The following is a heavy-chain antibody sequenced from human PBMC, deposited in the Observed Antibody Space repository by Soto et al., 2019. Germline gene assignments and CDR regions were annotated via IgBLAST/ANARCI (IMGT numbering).Heavy chain of an antibody. CDR1: GFSLSTSGVG. D-gene: IGHD2-21*01. Sequence: SGPTLVNPTQTLTLTCTFSGFSLSTSGVGVAWILHPPGKALEWLALIYWDDDKRYSPSLKSRLTITKDTSKNQVVLTMTNMDPVDTATYYCAHMTIKVGIVWFDPWGQGTLVTVSS. J-gene: IGHJ5*02. V-gene: IGHV2-5*02. CDR3: AHMTIKVGIVWFDP. CDR2: IYWDDDK.